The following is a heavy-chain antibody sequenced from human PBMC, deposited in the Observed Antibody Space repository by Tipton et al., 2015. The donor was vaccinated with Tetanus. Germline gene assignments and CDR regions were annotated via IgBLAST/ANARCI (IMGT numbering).Heavy chain of an antibody. CDR1: GGTFSSYA. V-gene: IGHV1-69*06. CDR3: ARCKGGTREYYAIKY. CDR2: IFPQFGTS. Sequence: QSGAEVKKPGSSVRVSCKTSGGTFSSYAISWVRQAPGQGLEWIGGIFPQFGTSNYAPKFQGRVTITADKSTSTAHISLSSLRSDDTAVYYCARCKGGTREYYAIKYWGQGTLVTVSS. J-gene: IGHJ4*02. D-gene: IGHD3-3*01.